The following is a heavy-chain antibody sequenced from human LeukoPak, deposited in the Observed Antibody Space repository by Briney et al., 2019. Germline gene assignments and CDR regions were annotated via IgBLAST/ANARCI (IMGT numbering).Heavy chain of an antibody. J-gene: IGHJ6*03. D-gene: IGHD5-24*01. CDR3: ASKVGRDGYNYYYYYYMDV. CDR1: GYTFTGYY. V-gene: IGHV1-2*02. Sequence: ASVKVSCTASGYTFTGYYMHWVRQAPGQGLEWMGWINPNSGGTNYAQKFQGRVTMTRDTSISTAYMELSRLRSDDTAVYYCASKVGRDGYNYYYYYYMDVWGKGTTVTVSS. CDR2: INPNSGGT.